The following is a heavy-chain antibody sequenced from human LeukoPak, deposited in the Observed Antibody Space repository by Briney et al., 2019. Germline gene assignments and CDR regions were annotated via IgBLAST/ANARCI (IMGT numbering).Heavy chain of an antibody. V-gene: IGHV3-21*01. J-gene: IGHJ4*02. D-gene: IGHD3-10*01. CDR3: ADGNVGGVPREF. CDR2: ISSSSSYI. Sequence: KAGGSLRLSCAASGFTFSSYSMNWVRQAPGKGLEWVSSISSSSSYIYYADSVKGRFTISRDNSKNTVFLQMNSLRAEDTAVYYCADGNVGGVPREFWGQGTLVTVSS. CDR1: GFTFSSYS.